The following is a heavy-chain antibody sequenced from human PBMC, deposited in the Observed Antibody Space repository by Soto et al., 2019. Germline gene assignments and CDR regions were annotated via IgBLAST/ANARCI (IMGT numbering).Heavy chain of an antibody. CDR3: ASNIWNDVADRDGTLNI. Sequence: QMLLEESGPGLVKPSETLSLTCSVSGGSVTNYYWHWIRQSPGKGLEWIGYLSSSGATSYSPPLKSRVTISVDSSKNQLSLKMTSVTAADAALYYCASNIWNDVADRDGTLNIWGQGTLVTVSS. CDR2: LSSSGAT. V-gene: IGHV4-59*08. CDR1: GGSVTNYY. J-gene: IGHJ3*02. D-gene: IGHD1-1*01.